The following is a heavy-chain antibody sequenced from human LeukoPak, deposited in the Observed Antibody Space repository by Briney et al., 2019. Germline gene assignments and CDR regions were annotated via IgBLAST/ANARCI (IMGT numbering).Heavy chain of an antibody. V-gene: IGHV3-74*01. CDR3: VVDYYGSGLDY. D-gene: IGHD3-10*01. CDR2: INSDGSST. Sequence: HTGGSLRLSCAASGFTFSSYSMNWVRQAPGKGLVWVSRINSDGSSTSYADSVKGRFTISRDNAKNTLYLQMNSLRAEDTAVYYCVVDYYGSGLDYWGQGTLVTVSS. J-gene: IGHJ4*02. CDR1: GFTFSSYS.